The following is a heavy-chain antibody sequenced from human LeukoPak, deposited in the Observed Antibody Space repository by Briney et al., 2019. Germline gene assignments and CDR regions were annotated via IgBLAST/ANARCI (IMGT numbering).Heavy chain of an antibody. CDR3: ARDRGPYYDSGGHSFDD. V-gene: IGHV1-69*13. CDR2: IIPIFGTA. Sequence: ASVKLSCKASGGTFSSYAISLVRQAPAQGLEWMGGIIPIFGTANYAQNFQGRVTITADESTSTAYMELSSLRSEDTAVYYCARDRGPYYDSGGHSFDDWGQGTLVTVS. D-gene: IGHD3-10*01. J-gene: IGHJ4*01. CDR1: GGTFSSYA.